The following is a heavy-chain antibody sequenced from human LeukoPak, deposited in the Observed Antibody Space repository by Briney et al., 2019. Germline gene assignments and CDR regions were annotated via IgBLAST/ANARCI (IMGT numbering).Heavy chain of an antibody. J-gene: IGHJ6*03. D-gene: IGHD1-7*01. Sequence: SVKVSCKASGGTFSSYAISWVRQAPGQGLEWMGGIIPIFGTANYAQKFQGRVTITADESTSTAYMELSSLRSEDTAVYYCASPTGTIGGTGYYYYYYHMDVWGKGTTVTVSS. V-gene: IGHV1-69*13. CDR1: GGTFSSYA. CDR2: IIPIFGTA. CDR3: ASPTGTIGGTGYYYYYYHMDV.